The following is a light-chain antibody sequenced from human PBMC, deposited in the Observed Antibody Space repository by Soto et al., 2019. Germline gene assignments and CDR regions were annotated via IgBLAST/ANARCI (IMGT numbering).Light chain of an antibody. CDR1: SSDVGGYNY. J-gene: IGLJ1*01. CDR3: SSYTSSSTLYA. CDR2: DVS. V-gene: IGLV2-14*01. Sequence: QSALTQPASVSGSPGQSITISCTGTSSDVGGYNYVSWYQQHPGKAPKLMIYDVSNRPSGVSNRFSGSQSGNTASLTISGLQAEDEADYYCSSYTSSSTLYAFGTGTKVTVL.